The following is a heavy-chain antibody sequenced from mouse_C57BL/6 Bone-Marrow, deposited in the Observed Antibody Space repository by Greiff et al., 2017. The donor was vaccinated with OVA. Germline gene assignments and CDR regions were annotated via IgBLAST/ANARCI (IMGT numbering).Heavy chain of an antibody. D-gene: IGHD2-4*01. CDR3: TRAIYYDYDGFAY. CDR2: IDPETGGT. CDR1: GYTFTDYE. J-gene: IGHJ3*01. Sequence: VQLQQSGAELVRPGASVTLSCKASGYTFTDYEMHWVKQTPVHGLEWIGAIDPETGGTAYNQKFKGKAILTADKSSSTAYMELRSLTSEDSAVYYCTRAIYYDYDGFAYWGQGTLVTVSA. V-gene: IGHV1-15*01.